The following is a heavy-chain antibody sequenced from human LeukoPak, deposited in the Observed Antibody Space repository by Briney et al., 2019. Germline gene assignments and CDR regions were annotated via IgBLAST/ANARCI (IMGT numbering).Heavy chain of an antibody. J-gene: IGHJ6*02. Sequence: PGGSLRLSCAASGFTFSSYEMNWVCQAPGKGLDWVSYISPGGSTIYYADSVKGRFTISRDNAKDSLYLQMNSLRAEDTAVYYCARDRTLVRGVAEYFYGMDVWGQGTTVTVYS. V-gene: IGHV3-48*03. CDR2: ISPGGSTI. D-gene: IGHD3-10*01. CDR1: GFTFSSYE. CDR3: ARDRTLVRGVAEYFYGMDV.